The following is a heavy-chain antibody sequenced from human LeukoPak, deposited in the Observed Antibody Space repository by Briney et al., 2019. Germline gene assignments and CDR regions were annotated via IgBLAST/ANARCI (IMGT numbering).Heavy chain of an antibody. Sequence: SETLSLTCTVSGDSISSYYWSWIRQPPGKGLEWIGYIYTSGGTNYIPSLKGRVTIPIDTSKNQFSLKLSSVTAADSAVYYCARLTRLSTSPDRYYLDYWGQGTLVTVSS. CDR3: ARLTRLSTSPDRYYLDY. D-gene: IGHD6-6*01. J-gene: IGHJ4*02. V-gene: IGHV4-4*09. CDR2: IYTSGGT. CDR1: GDSISSYY.